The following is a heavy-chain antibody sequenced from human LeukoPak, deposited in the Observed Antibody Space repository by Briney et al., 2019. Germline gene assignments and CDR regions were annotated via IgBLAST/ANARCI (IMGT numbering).Heavy chain of an antibody. V-gene: IGHV1-2*02. D-gene: IGHD2-2*01. CDR2: INPNSGGT. CDR3: ARWFVVPAAGEGYAFDI. Sequence: ASVKVSCKASGYTFTGYYMHWVRQAPGQGLEWMGWINPNSGGTNYAQKFQGRVTMTGDTSVSTAYMELSRLTSDDTAVYYCARWFVVPAAGEGYAFDIWGQGTMVTVS. CDR1: GYTFTGYY. J-gene: IGHJ3*02.